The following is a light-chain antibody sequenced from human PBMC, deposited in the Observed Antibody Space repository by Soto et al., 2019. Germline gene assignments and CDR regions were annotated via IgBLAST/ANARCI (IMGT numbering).Light chain of an antibody. Sequence: QSVLAQPASVSRSPGQSITISCTGTNSDVGGYNYVSWYQQFPGKAPKLMIYEVSNRPSGVPNRFSGSKSGNTASLTISGLQADDEADYYCSSYTSRSTWVFGGGTKLTVL. CDR2: EVS. J-gene: IGLJ3*02. CDR1: NSDVGGYNY. V-gene: IGLV2-14*01. CDR3: SSYTSRSTWV.